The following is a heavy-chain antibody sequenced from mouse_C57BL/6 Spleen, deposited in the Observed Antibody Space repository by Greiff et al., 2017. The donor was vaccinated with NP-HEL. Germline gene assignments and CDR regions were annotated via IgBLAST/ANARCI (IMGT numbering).Heavy chain of an antibody. CDR1: GYAFSSSW. Sequence: QVQLQQSGPELVKPGASVKISCKASGYAFSSSWMNWVKQRPGKGLEWIGRIYPGDGDTNYNGKFKGKATLTADKSSSTAYMQLSSLTSEDSAVYFCARWGYYYGSSYSMDDWGQGTSVTVAS. V-gene: IGHV1-82*01. D-gene: IGHD1-1*01. J-gene: IGHJ4*01. CDR3: ARWGYYYGSSYSMDD. CDR2: IYPGDGDT.